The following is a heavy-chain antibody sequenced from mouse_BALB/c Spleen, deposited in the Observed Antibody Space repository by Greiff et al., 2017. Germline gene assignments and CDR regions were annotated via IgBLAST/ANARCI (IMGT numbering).Heavy chain of an antibody. CDR2: ISDGGSYT. Sequence: EVMLVESGGGLVKPGGSLKLSCAASGFTFSDYYMYWVRQTPEKRLEWVATISDGGSYTYYPDSVKGRFTISRDNAKNNLYLQMSSLKSEDTAMYYCAREARYDGYYAMDYWGQGTSVTVSS. CDR3: AREARYDGYYAMDY. J-gene: IGHJ4*01. V-gene: IGHV5-4*02. CDR1: GFTFSDYY. D-gene: IGHD2-14*01.